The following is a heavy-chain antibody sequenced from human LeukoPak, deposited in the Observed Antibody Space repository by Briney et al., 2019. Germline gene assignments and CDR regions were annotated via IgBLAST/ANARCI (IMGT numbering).Heavy chain of an antibody. CDR2: IIPIFGTA. CDR1: GGTFSYYA. V-gene: IGHV1-69*01. Sequence: SVKVSCKASGGTFSYYALSWVRQAPGQGLEWMGGIIPIFGTADYAQKFQGRVTITADESTSTAYMELSSLRAEDTAVYYCARDLGQYYDTSDNWFDPWGQGTLVTVSS. J-gene: IGHJ5*02. D-gene: IGHD3-22*01. CDR3: ARDLGQYYDTSDNWFDP.